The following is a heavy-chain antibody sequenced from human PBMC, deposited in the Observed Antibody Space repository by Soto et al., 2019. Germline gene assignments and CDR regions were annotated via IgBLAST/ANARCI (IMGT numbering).Heavy chain of an antibody. V-gene: IGHV3-23*01. D-gene: IGHD3-16*01. CDR3: TREASTWGFAFDL. J-gene: IGHJ3*01. CDR2: IFGSGAPT. Sequence: EVQLLESGGGLVQPGGSLRLSCAASGYTFSNYAMSWVRQAPGKGLQWVSTIFGSGAPTHYADSVKGRFAISRDNSNYTLFLQMNSLKDEDTAVYYCTREASTWGFAFDLWGQGTRVAVSS. CDR1: GYTFSNYA.